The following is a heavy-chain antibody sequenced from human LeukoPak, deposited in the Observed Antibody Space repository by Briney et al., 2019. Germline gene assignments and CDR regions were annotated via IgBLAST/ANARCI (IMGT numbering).Heavy chain of an antibody. J-gene: IGHJ4*02. Sequence: GGSLRLSCAASGFTFSSYAMHWVRQAPGKGLEYVSAISSNGGSTYYANSVKGRFTISRDNSKNTLYLQMGSLRAEDMAVYYCARLDSDFDYWGQGTLVTVPS. V-gene: IGHV3-64*01. D-gene: IGHD2-15*01. CDR2: ISSNGGST. CDR3: ARLDSDFDY. CDR1: GFTFSSYA.